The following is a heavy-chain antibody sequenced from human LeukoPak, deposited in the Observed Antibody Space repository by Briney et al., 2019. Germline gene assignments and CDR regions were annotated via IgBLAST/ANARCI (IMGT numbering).Heavy chain of an antibody. Sequence: SETLSLTCTVSGGSISSYYWSWIRQPPGKGLEWIGYIFYSGSTNYNPSLKSRVTISVDTSKNQFSLKLSSVTAADTAVYYCARHSPLGELLLPWFDPWGQGTLVTVSS. V-gene: IGHV4-59*08. D-gene: IGHD2-15*01. J-gene: IGHJ5*02. CDR3: ARHSPLGELLLPWFDP. CDR2: IFYSGST. CDR1: GGSISSYY.